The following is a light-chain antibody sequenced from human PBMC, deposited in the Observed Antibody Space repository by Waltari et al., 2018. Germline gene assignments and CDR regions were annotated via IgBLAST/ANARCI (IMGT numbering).Light chain of an antibody. CDR2: EIN. Sequence: QSALTPPPSASGSPGQAGTLPCTGPSRYGGGYKHFPWYQQHPGKAPKLIIFEINKRPSGVPDRFSGSKSGNTASLTVSGLQAEDEADYYCSSYAGNNIVIFGGGTKLTVL. CDR1: SRYGGGYKH. CDR3: SSYAGNNIVI. V-gene: IGLV2-8*01. J-gene: IGLJ2*01.